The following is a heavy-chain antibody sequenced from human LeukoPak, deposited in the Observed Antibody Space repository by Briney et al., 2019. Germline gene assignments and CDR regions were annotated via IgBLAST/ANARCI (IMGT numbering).Heavy chain of an antibody. D-gene: IGHD3-10*01. Sequence: GGSLRLSCAASGFTFSSYAMSWVRQAPGKGLEWVSVISGSGDTTYYADSVKGRFTISRDNSKNTLYLQMNSLRAEDTAVYYCATNYYASGSHEYFRHWGQGTLVTVSS. J-gene: IGHJ1*01. V-gene: IGHV3-23*01. CDR2: ISGSGDTT. CDR3: ATNYYASGSHEYFRH. CDR1: GFTFSSYA.